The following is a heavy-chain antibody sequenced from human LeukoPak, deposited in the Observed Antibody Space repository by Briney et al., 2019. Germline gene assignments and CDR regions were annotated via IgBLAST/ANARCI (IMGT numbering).Heavy chain of an antibody. J-gene: IGHJ4*02. V-gene: IGHV4-59*01. CDR3: ARGNSYGTGGFGEIDY. D-gene: IGHD5-18*01. CDR2: IYYSGST. Sequence: SETLSLTCTVSGGSISGYYWSWIRQPPGKGLEWIGYIYYSGSTNYNPSLKSRVTISVDTSKNQFSLKLSSVTAADTAVYYCARGNSYGTGGFGEIDYWGQGTLVTVSS. CDR1: GGSISGYY.